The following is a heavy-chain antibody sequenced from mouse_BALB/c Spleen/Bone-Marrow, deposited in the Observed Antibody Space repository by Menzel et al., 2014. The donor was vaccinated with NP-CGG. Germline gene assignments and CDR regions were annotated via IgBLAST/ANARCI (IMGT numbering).Heavy chain of an antibody. CDR2: IDPSDSET. CDR1: GYTFTSYW. Sequence: QVQLQQPGAELVKPGAPVKLSCKASGYTFTSYWMNWVKQRPGRGLEWIGRIDPSDSETHYNQKFKDKATLTVDKSSSTAYIQLSGLTSEDSAVYYCARNWVYFDYWGQGTTLTVSS. V-gene: IGHV1-69*02. J-gene: IGHJ2*01. D-gene: IGHD4-1*01. CDR3: ARNWVYFDY.